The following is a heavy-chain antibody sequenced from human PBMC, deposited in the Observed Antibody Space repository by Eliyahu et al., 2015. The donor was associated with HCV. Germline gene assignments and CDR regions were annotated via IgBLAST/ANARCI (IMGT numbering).Heavy chain of an antibody. Sequence: QLRLQESGPGLVTPSETLPLTCTXSGGSISSNSHYWGWIRQLPGKGLEWIGTIYYSGNTYYNPSLETRVTMSVDTSNNHFFLNLTSVTAADTAVYYCARVGEITESFFDSWGQGTLVTVSS. CDR1: GGSISSNSHY. V-gene: IGHV4-39*02. CDR2: IYYSGNT. J-gene: IGHJ4*02. CDR3: ARVGEITESFFDS. D-gene: IGHD1-14*01.